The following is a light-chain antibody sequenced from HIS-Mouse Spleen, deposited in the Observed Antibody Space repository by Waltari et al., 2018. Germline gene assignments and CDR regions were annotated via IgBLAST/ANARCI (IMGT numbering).Light chain of an antibody. CDR1: QSISSY. J-gene: IGKJ2*01. V-gene: IGKV1-39*01. CDR3: QQRYSTPMYT. Sequence: DIQMTQSPSSLSASVGDRVTITCRASQSISSYLNWYQQKPGKAPKLHIYAASSLQSGVPSRFSGSSSGTDFSLTISSLIHEDFATYYCQQRYSTPMYTFGQGTKLEIQ. CDR2: AAS.